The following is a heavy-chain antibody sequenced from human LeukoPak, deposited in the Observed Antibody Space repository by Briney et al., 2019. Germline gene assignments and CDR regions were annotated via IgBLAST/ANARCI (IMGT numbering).Heavy chain of an antibody. V-gene: IGHV3-30-3*01. J-gene: IGHJ4*02. CDR2: ISYDGSNK. D-gene: IGHD3-3*01. CDR1: GFTFSSYA. CDR3: ARVDTIFGVPTWRY. Sequence: PGGSLRLSCAASGFTFSSYAMHWVRQAPGKGLEWVAVISYDGSNKYYADSVKGRFTISRDNAKNSLYLQMNSLRAEDTAVYYCARVDTIFGVPTWRYWGQGTLVTVSS.